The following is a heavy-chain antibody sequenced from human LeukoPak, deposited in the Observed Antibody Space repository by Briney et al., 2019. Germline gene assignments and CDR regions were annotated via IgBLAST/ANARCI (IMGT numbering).Heavy chain of an antibody. J-gene: IGHJ4*02. D-gene: IGHD6-19*01. CDR3: ARESESSGWYDY. CDR1: GFMFHDYA. Sequence: GGSLGLSCAAPGFMFHDYAIHWVRQAPGKGLEWVSLISGDGGSTFYADSVKGRFTISRDNSKNSLYLQMNSLRSDDTALYYCARESESSGWYDYWGQGTLVAVSS. CDR2: ISGDGGST. V-gene: IGHV3-43*02.